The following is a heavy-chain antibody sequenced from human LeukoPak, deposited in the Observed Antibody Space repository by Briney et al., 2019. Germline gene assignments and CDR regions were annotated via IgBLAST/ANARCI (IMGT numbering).Heavy chain of an antibody. CDR1: GFTFSSYA. Sequence: GGSLRLSCAASGFTFSSYAMSWVRQAPGKGLEWVSGISYSGGSTYYADSVKGRFTISRNNSKNTLYLQMTSLRAEDTAVYYCATIAAAAIDYWGQGTLVTVSS. CDR3: ATIAAAAIDY. CDR2: ISYSGGST. D-gene: IGHD6-25*01. V-gene: IGHV3-23*01. J-gene: IGHJ4*02.